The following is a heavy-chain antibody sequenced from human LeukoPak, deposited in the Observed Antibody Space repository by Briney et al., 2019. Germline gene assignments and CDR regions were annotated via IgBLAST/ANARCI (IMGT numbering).Heavy chain of an antibody. CDR3: ARHIPQLWFGESLGAFDI. Sequence: SETLSLTCTVSGGSISSSSYYWGWIRQPPGKGLEWIGSIYYSGSTYYNPSLKSRVTISVDTAKNQFSLKLSSVTAADTAVYYCARHIPQLWFGESLGAFDIWGQGTMVTVSS. V-gene: IGHV4-39*01. CDR1: GGSISSSSYY. J-gene: IGHJ3*02. CDR2: IYYSGST. D-gene: IGHD3-10*01.